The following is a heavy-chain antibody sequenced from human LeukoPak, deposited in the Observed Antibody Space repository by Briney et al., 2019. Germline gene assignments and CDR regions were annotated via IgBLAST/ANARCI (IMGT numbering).Heavy chain of an antibody. D-gene: IGHD3-10*01. Sequence: GGSLRLSCAASGFTFSSYGMHWVRQAPGKGLEWVTFILYDGSNKYYADSVKGRFTISRDNSKNTLYLQMNSLRAEDTAVYYCAKEYYYGSGSYYHYFDYWGQGTLVTVSS. J-gene: IGHJ4*02. CDR3: AKEYYYGSGSYYHYFDY. V-gene: IGHV3-30*02. CDR2: ILYDGSNK. CDR1: GFTFSSYG.